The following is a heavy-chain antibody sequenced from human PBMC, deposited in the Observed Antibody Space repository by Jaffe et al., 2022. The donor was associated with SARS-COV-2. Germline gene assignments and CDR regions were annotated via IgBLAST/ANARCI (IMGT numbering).Heavy chain of an antibody. CDR3: ARDVGRAWNYPDY. V-gene: IGHV3-30*03. CDR1: GFTLSSYG. D-gene: IGHD3-10*01. CDR2: ISHDGTNA. J-gene: IGHJ4*02. Sequence: QVQLVESGGGVVQPGRSLRLSCVVSGFTLSSYGIHWVRQAPGKGLEWLTVISHDGTNAFYADSVKGRLTISRDNSKSTVYLQMNSLRPEDTAVYYCARDVGRAWNYPDYWGQGTLVTVSS.